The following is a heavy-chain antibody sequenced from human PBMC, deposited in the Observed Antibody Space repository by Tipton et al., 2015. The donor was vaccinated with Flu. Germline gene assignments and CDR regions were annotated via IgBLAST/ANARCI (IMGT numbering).Heavy chain of an antibody. Sequence: GSLRLSCAASGFTFSKYWMSWVRQAPGKGLEWVANIKEDGSEKNYADSVEGRFTILRDTAKNSLFLQMNSLRAEDTAVYYCANGPFWGQGTMVTVSS. J-gene: IGHJ3*01. CDR2: IKEDGSEK. CDR3: ANGPF. V-gene: IGHV3-7*01. CDR1: GFTFSKYW.